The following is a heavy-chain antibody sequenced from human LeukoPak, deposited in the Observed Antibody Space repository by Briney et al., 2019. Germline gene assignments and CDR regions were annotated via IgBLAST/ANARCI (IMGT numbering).Heavy chain of an antibody. J-gene: IGHJ6*02. CDR1: GGSISNYS. CDR3: ARERYDFWSGHDKGKDV. CDR2: FYKGGST. Sequence: SETLSLTCSVSGGSISNYSWSWIRQPAGKGLEGVGRFYKGGSTKYNFSLKSRVTMSVDTSKNLFSLKLSSVAAADTAVYYCARERYDFWSGHDKGKDVWGQGTTVTVSS. D-gene: IGHD3-3*01. V-gene: IGHV4-4*07.